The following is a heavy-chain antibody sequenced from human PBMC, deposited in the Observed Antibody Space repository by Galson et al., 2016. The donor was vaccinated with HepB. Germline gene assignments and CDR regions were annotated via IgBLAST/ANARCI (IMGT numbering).Heavy chain of an antibody. CDR1: GFTFSSYS. Sequence: SLRLSCAASGFTFSSYSMHWVRQAPGRGLEWISFIFSSSTIYYADSVKGRFTISRDSAKNSLYLQMNSLTDEDTAVYFCARGCQENTLDYWGQGTLVTVSS. D-gene: IGHD2/OR15-2a*01. J-gene: IGHJ4*02. V-gene: IGHV3-48*02. CDR3: ARGCQENTLDY. CDR2: IFSSSTI.